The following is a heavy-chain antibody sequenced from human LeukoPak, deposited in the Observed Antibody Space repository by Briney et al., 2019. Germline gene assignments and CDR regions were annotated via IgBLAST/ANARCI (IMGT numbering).Heavy chain of an antibody. D-gene: IGHD6-6*01. J-gene: IGHJ6*03. CDR2: ISYDGNIK. CDR1: GFTFSTYS. Sequence: PGGSLRLSCAASGFTFSTYSMHWVRQAPGKGLEWVALISYDGNIKYYADSVKGRFTISRDNSKNTLSLQMNSLRPEDTAVYYCARAHLSSSSTDYMDVWGKGTTVTVSS. V-gene: IGHV3-30*03. CDR3: ARAHLSSSSTDYMDV.